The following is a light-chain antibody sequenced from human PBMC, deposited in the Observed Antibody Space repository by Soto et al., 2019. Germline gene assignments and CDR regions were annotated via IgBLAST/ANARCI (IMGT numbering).Light chain of an antibody. CDR1: QSVSIN. V-gene: IGKV3-15*01. J-gene: IGKJ4*01. CDR3: QQYFSTPPLT. Sequence: EVVMTQSPATLSVSPGERATLSCRASQSVSINLAWYQQKVGQAPRLLIYGASTGATGIPARFSGSGSGTDFTLTISSLQAEDVAVYYCQQYFSTPPLTFGGGTKVEIK. CDR2: GAS.